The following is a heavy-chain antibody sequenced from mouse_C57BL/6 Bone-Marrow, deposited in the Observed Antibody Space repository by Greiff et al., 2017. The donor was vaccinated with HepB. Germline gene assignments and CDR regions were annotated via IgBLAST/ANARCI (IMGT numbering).Heavy chain of an antibody. J-gene: IGHJ4*01. Sequence: EVQLVESGGGLVKPGGSLKLSCAASGFTFSSYAMSWVRQTPEKRLEWVATISDGGSYTYYPDNVKGRFTISRDNAKNNLYLQMSHLKSEDTAMYYCARDNPPYDGNAMDYWGQGTSVTVSS. CDR3: ARDNPPYDGNAMDY. V-gene: IGHV5-4*01. CDR2: ISDGGSYT. CDR1: GFTFSSYA. D-gene: IGHD2-3*01.